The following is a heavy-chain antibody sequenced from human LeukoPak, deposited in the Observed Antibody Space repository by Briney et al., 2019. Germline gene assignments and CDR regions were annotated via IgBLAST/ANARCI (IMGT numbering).Heavy chain of an antibody. J-gene: IGHJ4*02. CDR3: ARRKYCTDGVCYKDFDY. Sequence: PSETLSLTCAVFGGSLSGYHWSWIRQPPGKGLEWIGGINHSGITNYNPSVKSRVTISVDTSKNQFSQKLSSVTAADTAVYYCARRKYCTDGVCYKDFDYWGQGTLVTVSS. CDR1: GGSLSGYH. CDR2: INHSGIT. D-gene: IGHD2-8*01. V-gene: IGHV4-34*01.